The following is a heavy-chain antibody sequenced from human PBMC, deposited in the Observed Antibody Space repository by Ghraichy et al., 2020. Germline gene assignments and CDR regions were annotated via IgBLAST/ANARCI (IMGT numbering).Heavy chain of an antibody. CDR2: ISSSGGGT. CDR1: GFTFSSYA. Sequence: GESLNISCAASGFTFSSYAMSWVRQAPGKGLEWVSAISSSGGGTYYADSVKGRFTISRDNSKNTLYVQMNSLRAEDTAVYYCAKSSGSYPYYFDYWGQGTLVTVSS. CDR3: AKSSGSYPYYFDY. V-gene: IGHV3-23*01. J-gene: IGHJ4*02. D-gene: IGHD1-26*01.